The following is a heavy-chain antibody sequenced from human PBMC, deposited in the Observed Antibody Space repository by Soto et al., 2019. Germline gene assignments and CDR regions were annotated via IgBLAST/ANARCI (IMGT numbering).Heavy chain of an antibody. V-gene: IGHV4-4*02. CDR1: GGSISSSNW. Sequence: SETLSLTCAVSGGSISSSNWWSWVRQPPGKGLEWIGEIYHSGSTNYNPSLKSRVTISVDTSKNHFSLKLSSVTAADTAVYYCARERPDRSGLDIWGQATLVSVYS. CDR2: IYHSGST. CDR3: ARERPDRSGLDI. J-gene: IGHJ4*02. D-gene: IGHD6-25*01.